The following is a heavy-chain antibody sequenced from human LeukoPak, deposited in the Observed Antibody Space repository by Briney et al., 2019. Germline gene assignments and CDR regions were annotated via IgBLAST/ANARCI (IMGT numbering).Heavy chain of an antibody. Sequence: GGSLRLSCAASGFTFSSYGMHWVRQAPGKGLEWVAVISYDGSTKYYADSVKGRFTISRDNSKNTLYLQMNSLRAEDTALYYCAKDMSKIVVSYYFDYWGQGTLVTVSS. CDR1: GFTFSSYG. V-gene: IGHV3-30*18. CDR3: AKDMSKIVVSYYFDY. J-gene: IGHJ4*02. D-gene: IGHD3-22*01. CDR2: ISYDGSTK.